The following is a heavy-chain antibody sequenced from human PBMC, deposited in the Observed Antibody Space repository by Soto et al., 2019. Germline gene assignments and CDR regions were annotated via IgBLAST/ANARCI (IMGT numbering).Heavy chain of an antibody. CDR1: GYTFTSYY. Sequence: GASVKVSCKASGYTFTSYYMHWVRQAPGQGLEWMGIINPSGGSTSYAQKFQGRVTMTRDTSTSTVYMELSSLRSEDTAVYYCARDWRTYSSGWDYYYYYYGMDVWGQGTTVTVSS. D-gene: IGHD6-19*01. CDR2: INPSGGST. J-gene: IGHJ6*02. V-gene: IGHV1-46*03. CDR3: ARDWRTYSSGWDYYYYYYGMDV.